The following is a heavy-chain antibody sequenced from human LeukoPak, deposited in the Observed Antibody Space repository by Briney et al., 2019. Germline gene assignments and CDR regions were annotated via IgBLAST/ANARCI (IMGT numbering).Heavy chain of an antibody. CDR3: ARRAALGMRYFDS. D-gene: IGHD3-16*01. CDR1: GYSFTNYW. J-gene: IGHJ4*02. V-gene: IGHV5-51*01. CDR2: IYPGDSDI. Sequence: GESLKISCKDSGYSFTNYWIAWVRQMPGKGLEWMGIIYPGDSDIRYSPSFQGQVTTSADKSISTAYLQWSSLKASDTAIYFCARRAALGMRYFDSWGQGVLLTVSS.